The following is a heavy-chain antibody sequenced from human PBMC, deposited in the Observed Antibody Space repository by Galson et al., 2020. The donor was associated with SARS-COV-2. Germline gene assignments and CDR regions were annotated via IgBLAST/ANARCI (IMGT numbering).Heavy chain of an antibody. V-gene: IGHV3-13*01. CDR2: IGTAGDT. Sequence: GGSLRLSCAASGFTFSSYDMHWVRQATGKGLEWVSAIGTAGDTYYPGSVKGRFTISRENAKNSLYLQMNSLRAEDTALYYCAKDRRHSSGWGGPYWYFDLWGRGTLVTVSS. CDR3: AKDRRHSSGWGGPYWYFDL. J-gene: IGHJ2*01. CDR1: GFTFSSYD. D-gene: IGHD6-19*01.